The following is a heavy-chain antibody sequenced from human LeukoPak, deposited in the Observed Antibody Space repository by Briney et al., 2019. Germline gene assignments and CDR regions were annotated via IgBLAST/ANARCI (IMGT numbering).Heavy chain of an antibody. D-gene: IGHD2-15*01. CDR1: GGSISSGSYY. V-gene: IGHV4-61*02. CDR2: IYTSGST. J-gene: IGHJ5*02. Sequence: SETLSLTCTVSGGSISSGSYYWSWIRQPAGKGLEWIGRIYTSGSTNYNPSLKSRVTISVDTSKNQFSLKLSSVTAADTAVYYCARSPDCSGGSCYLTDGNWFDPWGQGTLVTVSS. CDR3: ARSPDCSGGSCYLTDGNWFDP.